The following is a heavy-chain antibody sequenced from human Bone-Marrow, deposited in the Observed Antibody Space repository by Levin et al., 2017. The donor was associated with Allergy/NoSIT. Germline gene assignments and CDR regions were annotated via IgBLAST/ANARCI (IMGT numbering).Heavy chain of an antibody. CDR3: TRDAYSHGDAFDI. CDR1: GFTISSHE. V-gene: IGHV3-48*03. CDR2: IDTISSSI. Sequence: PGGSLRLSCAASGFTISSHEMSWVRQAPGKGPEWVSYIDTISSSIHYADSVRGRFTLSRDNARNSLFLQMNSLRAEDTAVYYCTRDAYSHGDAFDIWGQGTMVTVSS. D-gene: IGHD2-15*01. J-gene: IGHJ3*02.